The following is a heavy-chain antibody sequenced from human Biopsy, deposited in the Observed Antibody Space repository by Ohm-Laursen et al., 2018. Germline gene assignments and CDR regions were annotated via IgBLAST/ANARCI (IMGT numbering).Heavy chain of an antibody. CDR1: GGSFSGYD. Sequence: SDTLSFTCAVDGGSFSGYDWTWIRQPPGQGLEWVGEFSHTGTTIYNPSLKSRLTISVDKSKNHFSLRLTSVTAADTATYFCARGPYGDNAGAFDVWGQGTVVTVSS. J-gene: IGHJ3*01. CDR3: ARGPYGDNAGAFDV. CDR2: FSHTGTT. V-gene: IGHV4-34*01. D-gene: IGHD4/OR15-4a*01.